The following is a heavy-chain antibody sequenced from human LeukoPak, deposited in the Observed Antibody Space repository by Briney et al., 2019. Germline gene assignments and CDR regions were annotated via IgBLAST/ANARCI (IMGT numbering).Heavy chain of an antibody. Sequence: PGGSLRLSCAASGFTFKNYAMTWVRQAPGKGLEWVAFIRYDGSNKYYADSVKGRFTISRDNYKNTLYLQMNSLRAEDTAVYYCAKDPAGIAAAGSRRVLYYFDYWGQGTLVTVSS. J-gene: IGHJ4*02. CDR3: AKDPAGIAAAGSRRVLYYFDY. V-gene: IGHV3-30*02. D-gene: IGHD6-13*01. CDR1: GFTFKNYA. CDR2: IRYDGSNK.